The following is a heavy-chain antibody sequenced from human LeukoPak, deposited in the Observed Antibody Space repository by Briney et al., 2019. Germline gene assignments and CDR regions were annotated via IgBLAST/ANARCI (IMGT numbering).Heavy chain of an antibody. CDR1: GFTFDDYA. Sequence: GGSLRLSCAASGFTFDDYAMYWVRQAPGKGLEWVSGISWNSGSIGYADSVKGRITISRDNAKNSLYLQMNSLRVEDTALYYCAKGRGGWHDYFDYWGQGTLVTVSS. D-gene: IGHD6-19*01. J-gene: IGHJ4*02. CDR3: AKGRGGWHDYFDY. CDR2: ISWNSGSI. V-gene: IGHV3-9*01.